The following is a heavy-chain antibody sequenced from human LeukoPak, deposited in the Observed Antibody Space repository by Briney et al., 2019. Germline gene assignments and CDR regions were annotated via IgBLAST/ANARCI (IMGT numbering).Heavy chain of an antibody. D-gene: IGHD6-19*01. CDR3: ARDLRTIAVTGIGVFDV. CDR1: GYTFTSYY. CDR2: INPSGGST. V-gene: IGHV1-46*01. J-gene: IGHJ3*01. Sequence: ASVKVSCKASGYTFTSYYMHWVRQAPGQGLEWMGIINPSGGSTSYAQKFQGRVTMTRDTSTSTVYMELSSLRSEDTAVYYCARDLRTIAVTGIGVFDVWGQGTKVTVSS.